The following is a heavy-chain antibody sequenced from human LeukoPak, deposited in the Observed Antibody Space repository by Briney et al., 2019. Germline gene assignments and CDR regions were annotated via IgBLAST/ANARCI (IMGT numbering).Heavy chain of an antibody. D-gene: IGHD5-18*01. Sequence: GGSLRLSCAASGFTFNSYAMSWVRQAPGKGLELVSAISGSGGSTYYADSVKGRFTISRDNSKNTLYLQMNSLRAEDTAVYYCAKAINVDTAMEYYYYGMDVWGQGTTVTVSS. CDR2: ISGSGGST. CDR1: GFTFNSYA. CDR3: AKAINVDTAMEYYYYGMDV. J-gene: IGHJ6*02. V-gene: IGHV3-23*01.